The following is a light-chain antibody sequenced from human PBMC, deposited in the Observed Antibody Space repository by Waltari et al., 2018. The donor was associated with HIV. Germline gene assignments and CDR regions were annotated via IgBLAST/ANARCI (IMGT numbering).Light chain of an antibody. CDR3: SSYTSSGPRYVL. CDR2: NVN. Sequence: QSALPQPASVSGSPGQSIPISCTGTSGDVGGYNFVSWYQKHPGKAPKLIIYNVNSRPSGVSIRFSGSRSANTASLTISGLQAEDEADYFCSSYTSSGPRYVLFGGGTRLTVL. V-gene: IGLV2-14*03. J-gene: IGLJ2*01. CDR1: SGDVGGYNF.